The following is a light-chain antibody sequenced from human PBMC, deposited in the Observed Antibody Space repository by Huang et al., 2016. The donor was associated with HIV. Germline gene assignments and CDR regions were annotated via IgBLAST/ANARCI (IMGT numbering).Light chain of an antibody. CDR1: QSVSGSH. V-gene: IGKV3-20*01. J-gene: IGKJ3*01. CDR3: QQYDSSLGVT. CDR2: DTS. Sequence: EIVLTQSPGTLSLSPGERATLSCRASQSVSGSHLAWYQQKPGQAPRLLIYDTSSRATGVPDRFSGSGSGTDYSLTSSRLEREDFAVYYGQQYDSSLGVTFGPGTKVDI.